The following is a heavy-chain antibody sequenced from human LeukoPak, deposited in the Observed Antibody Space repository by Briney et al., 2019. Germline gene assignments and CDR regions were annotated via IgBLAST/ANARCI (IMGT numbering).Heavy chain of an antibody. CDR1: GFTFSSYG. J-gene: IGHJ1*01. D-gene: IGHD1-26*01. V-gene: IGHV3-30*18. CDR3: AKDHTVGATLEYFQH. Sequence: PGGSLRLSCAASGFTFSSYGMHWVRQAPGKGLEWVAVISYDGSNKYYADSVKGRFTISRDNSKNTLYLQMNSLRAEDTAVYYCAKDHTVGATLEYFQHWGQGTLVTVSS. CDR2: ISYDGSNK.